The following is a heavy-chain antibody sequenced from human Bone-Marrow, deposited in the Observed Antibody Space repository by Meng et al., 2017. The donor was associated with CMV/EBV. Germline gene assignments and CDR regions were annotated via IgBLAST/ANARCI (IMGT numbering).Heavy chain of an antibody. CDR1: GFTFDDYA. CDR3: ARDLCPGLLSTSCDAFDI. Sequence: SLKISCAASGFTFDDYAMHWVRQAPGKGLEWVSGISCNSGSIGYADSVKGRFTISRDNAKNTLYLQMNSLRAEDTAVYYCARDLCPGLLSTSCDAFDIWGQGTMVTVSS. J-gene: IGHJ3*02. D-gene: IGHD2-2*01. V-gene: IGHV3-9*01. CDR2: ISCNSGSI.